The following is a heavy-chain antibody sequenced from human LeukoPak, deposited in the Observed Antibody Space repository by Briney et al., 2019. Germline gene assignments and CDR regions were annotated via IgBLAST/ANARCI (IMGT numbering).Heavy chain of an antibody. D-gene: IGHD4-11*01. CDR3: AREYYSNYLDY. CDR2: ISGSGGST. V-gene: IGHV3-23*01. Sequence: GGSLRLSCAASGFTFSSYAMSWVRQAPGKGLEWVSAISGSGGSTYYADSVKGRFTISRDNSKNALYLQMTSLRAEDTAVYYCAREYYSNYLDYWGQGTLVTVSS. CDR1: GFTFSSYA. J-gene: IGHJ4*02.